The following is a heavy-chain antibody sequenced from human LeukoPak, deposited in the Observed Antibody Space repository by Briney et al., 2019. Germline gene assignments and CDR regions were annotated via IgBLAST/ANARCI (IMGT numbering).Heavy chain of an antibody. CDR2: IGDDGGHT. V-gene: IGHV3-23*01. CDR1: GFTFSTYA. Sequence: PGGSLRLSCAGSGFTFSTYAMSWVRQAPGKGLEWVSGIGDDGGHTYYADSVKGRFTISRDNSKNTLYLQMNSLRADDTALYYCAKEKESGGWPLDHWGQGALVTVSS. CDR3: AKEKESGGWPLDH. J-gene: IGHJ4*02. D-gene: IGHD2-15*01.